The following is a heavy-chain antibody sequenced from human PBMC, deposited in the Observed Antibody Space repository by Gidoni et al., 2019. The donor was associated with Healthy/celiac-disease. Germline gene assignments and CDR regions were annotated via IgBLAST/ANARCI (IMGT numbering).Heavy chain of an antibody. Sequence: QVQLVQSGDEVKKPGSSVKVSCKASGGTFSSYAISWVRQAPGQGLEWMGGIIPIFGTANYAQKFQGRVTITADESTSTAYMELSSLRSEDTAVYYCARGMGYSSGWYEGGYYYYYGMDVWGQGTTVTVSS. D-gene: IGHD6-19*01. CDR3: ARGMGYSSGWYEGGYYYYYGMDV. V-gene: IGHV1-69*01. CDR1: GGTFSSYA. J-gene: IGHJ6*02. CDR2: IIPIFGTA.